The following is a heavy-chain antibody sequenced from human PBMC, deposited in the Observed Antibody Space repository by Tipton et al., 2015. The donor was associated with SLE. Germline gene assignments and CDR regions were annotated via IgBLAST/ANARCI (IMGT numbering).Heavy chain of an antibody. Sequence: LRLSCAVSGGSISSGGYYWSWIRQHPGKGLEWIGYIYYGGSTYYNPSLKSRVTISVDTSKNQFSLKLSSVTAADTAVYYCARARYYYDSSGYRRPPNNWFDPWGQGTLVTVSS. V-gene: IGHV4-31*02. CDR1: GGSISSGGYY. CDR2: IYYGGST. J-gene: IGHJ5*02. D-gene: IGHD3-22*01. CDR3: ARARYYYDSSGYRRPPNNWFDP.